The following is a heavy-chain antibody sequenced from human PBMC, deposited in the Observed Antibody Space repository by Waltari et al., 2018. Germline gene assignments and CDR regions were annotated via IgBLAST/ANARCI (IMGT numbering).Heavy chain of an antibody. D-gene: IGHD3-3*01. CDR1: AGSFIDYY. J-gene: IGHJ4*02. CDR3: ARCRKDYEFWSGSPFDY. CDR2: INRGGRT. Sequence: QVQLQQWGAGLLKPSETLSLPCAVYAGSFIDYYSRCILQPPGKGLEWSGEINRGGRTNENPALRRRVTISVYTSKSQFSQKRRSVNAADTGVYYCARCRKDYEFWSGSPFDYGGQGTLVNGSS. V-gene: IGHV4-34*01.